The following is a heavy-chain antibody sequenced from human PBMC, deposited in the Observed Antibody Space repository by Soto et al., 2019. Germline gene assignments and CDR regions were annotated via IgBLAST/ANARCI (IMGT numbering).Heavy chain of an antibody. CDR3: GRQYCTRPTCAGWFDP. CDR2: VDPRDSYT. J-gene: IGHJ5*02. V-gene: IGHV5-10-1*01. CDR1: GYSFTTFW. D-gene: IGHD2-8*01. Sequence: PGESLKISCKGSGYSFTTFWITWVRQMPGKGLEWMGTVDPRDSYTNYSPSFQGHVTISADKSISTAYLQWSSLKASDTAIYYCGRQYCTRPTCAGWFDPWGPGTLVTLSS.